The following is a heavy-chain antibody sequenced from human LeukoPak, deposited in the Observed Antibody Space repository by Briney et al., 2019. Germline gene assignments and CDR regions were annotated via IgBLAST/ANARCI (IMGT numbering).Heavy chain of an antibody. J-gene: IGHJ3*02. CDR3: ARMMTPRLHYDRSGYYYGAFDI. Sequence: ASVKVSCKASGYTFSSYGISWVRQAPGQGLEWMGWISAYNGYANYAQNLQGRVTMSTDTSTSTAYMELRSLRSDDTAEYYCARMMTPRLHYDRSGYYYGAFDIWGQGTMVTV. V-gene: IGHV1-18*01. CDR2: ISAYNGYA. CDR1: GYTFSSYG. D-gene: IGHD3-22*01.